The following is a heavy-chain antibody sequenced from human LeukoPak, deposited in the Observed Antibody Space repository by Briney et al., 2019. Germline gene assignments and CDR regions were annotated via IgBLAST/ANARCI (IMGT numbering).Heavy chain of an antibody. V-gene: IGHV1-69*05. J-gene: IGHJ4*02. CDR3: ARAGRITTTDNYFDY. CDR2: IIPIFGTA. Sequence: SVKVSCKASGGTFSSYAISWVRQAPGQGLEWMGGIIPIFGTANYAQKFQGRVTITTDESTSTAYMELSSLRSEDTAVYYCARAGRITTTDNYFDYWGQGTLVTVSS. CDR1: GGTFSSYA. D-gene: IGHD4-11*01.